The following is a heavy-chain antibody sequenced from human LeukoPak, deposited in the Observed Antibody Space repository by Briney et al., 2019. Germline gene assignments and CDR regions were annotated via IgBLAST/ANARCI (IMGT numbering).Heavy chain of an antibody. CDR3: AKASRYGSSVDY. CDR1: GFTFSSSA. Sequence: GGSLRLSCAASGFTFSSSAMNWVRQAPGKGLEWVSSINNVGSHIYYADSVKGRFTISRDNSKNTLYLQMNSLRAEDTAVYYCAKASRYGSSVDYWGQGTLVTVSS. CDR2: INNVGSHI. V-gene: IGHV3-23*05. J-gene: IGHJ4*02. D-gene: IGHD3-10*01.